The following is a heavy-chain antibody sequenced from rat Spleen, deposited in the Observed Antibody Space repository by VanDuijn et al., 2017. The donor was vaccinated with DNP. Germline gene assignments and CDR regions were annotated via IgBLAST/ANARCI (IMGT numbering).Heavy chain of an antibody. V-gene: IGHV5-27*01. CDR1: GFTFSNYY. CDR2: LSTGGGIT. D-gene: IGHD1-4*01. J-gene: IGHJ2*01. CDR3: AGRPPPTRGPFDY. Sequence: EVQLVESGGGLVQPGRSLKLSCAASGFTFSNYYMAWVRQAPTKGLELVAYLSTGGGITYYRDSVKGRFTISRDNAESTLYLQMDSLRSEDTATYYCAGRPPPTRGPFDYWGQGIMVTVSS.